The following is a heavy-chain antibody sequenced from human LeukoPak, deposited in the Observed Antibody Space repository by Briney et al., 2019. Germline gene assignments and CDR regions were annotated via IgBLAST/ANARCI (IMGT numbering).Heavy chain of an antibody. Sequence: ASVKVSCKASGYTFTNYYMHWVRQAPGQGLEWMGIINPSGANTSYAQKLQGRVTMTRDTSTSTVYMELSSLRSEDTAVYYCARARVVVTATPSDYWGQGTLVTVSS. CDR2: INPSGANT. CDR1: GYTFTNYY. D-gene: IGHD2-21*02. CDR3: ARARVVVTATPSDY. J-gene: IGHJ4*02. V-gene: IGHV1-46*01.